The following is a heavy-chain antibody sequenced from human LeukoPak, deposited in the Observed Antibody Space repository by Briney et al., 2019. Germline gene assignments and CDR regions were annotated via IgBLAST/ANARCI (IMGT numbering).Heavy chain of an antibody. CDR1: GFSFNSHW. D-gene: IGHD5-12*01. Sequence: GGSLRLSCAASGFSFNSHWMSWVRQAPGKGLEWVAIINQDESVQHYVGSMRGRFTISRDNAKNSLYLQMNSLRDEDTAIYYCTRGAGWLLDYWGQGTLVTVSS. CDR2: INQDESVQ. J-gene: IGHJ4*02. V-gene: IGHV3-7*01. CDR3: TRGAGWLLDY.